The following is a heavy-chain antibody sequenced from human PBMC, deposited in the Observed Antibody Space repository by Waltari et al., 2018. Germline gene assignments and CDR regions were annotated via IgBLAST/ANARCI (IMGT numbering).Heavy chain of an antibody. CDR3: ARDRGKGLYLDS. CDR1: GDPLSGSHW. J-gene: IGHJ4*02. V-gene: IGHV4-4*02. CDR2: VFRSGKT. D-gene: IGHD2-15*01. Sequence: QVQLQESGPGLVKPSGTLSLTCGVSGDPLSGSHWWSWVRQPPGKGLEWVGQVFRSGKTNYNPSLESRVTISMDTSNNQFSLRLISATASDTAVYYCARDRGKGLYLDSWGQGTLVTVSP.